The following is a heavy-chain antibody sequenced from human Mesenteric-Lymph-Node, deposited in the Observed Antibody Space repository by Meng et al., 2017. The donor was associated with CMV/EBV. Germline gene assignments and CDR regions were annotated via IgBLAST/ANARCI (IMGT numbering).Heavy chain of an antibody. CDR2: IYYSGST. J-gene: IGHJ2*01. D-gene: IGHD3-3*01. CDR1: GVSISSGNYY. CDR3: ARTVYDFRLEL. V-gene: IGHV4-31*03. Sequence: TGYGVSISSGNYYWSWFRQLPGKGLEWIGYIYYSGSTYYNPSLKSRITISLDTSKNQFSLNLSSVTAADTAMYYCARTVYDFRLELWGRGTLVTVSS.